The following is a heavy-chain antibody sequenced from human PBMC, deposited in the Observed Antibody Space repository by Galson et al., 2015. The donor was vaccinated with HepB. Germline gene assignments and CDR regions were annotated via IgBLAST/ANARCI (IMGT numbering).Heavy chain of an antibody. Sequence: SVKVSCKASGGTFSSYAISWVRQAPGQGLEWMGGIIPIFGTANYAQKFQGRVTITADESTSTAYMELSSLRSEDTAVYYCARALMRQRVVVPAPHYYYYGMDVWGQGTTVTVSS. CDR1: GGTFSSYA. CDR3: ARALMRQRVVVPAPHYYYYGMDV. D-gene: IGHD2-2*01. V-gene: IGHV1-69*13. CDR2: IIPIFGTA. J-gene: IGHJ6*02.